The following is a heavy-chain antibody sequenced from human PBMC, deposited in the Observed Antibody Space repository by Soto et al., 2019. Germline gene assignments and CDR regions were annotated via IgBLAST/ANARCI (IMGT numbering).Heavy chain of an antibody. D-gene: IGHD3-22*01. CDR3: ARDSSGYYYYTRGFYYYGMDV. V-gene: IGHV4-39*01. J-gene: IGHJ6*02. CDR2: IYYSGST. Sequence: PSETLSLTCTVSGGSISSSSYYWGWLRQPPGKGLEWIGSIYYSGSTYYNPSLKSRVTISVDTSKNQFSLKLSSVTAADTAVYYCARDSSGYYYYTRGFYYYGMDVWGQGTTVTVSS. CDR1: GGSISSSSYY.